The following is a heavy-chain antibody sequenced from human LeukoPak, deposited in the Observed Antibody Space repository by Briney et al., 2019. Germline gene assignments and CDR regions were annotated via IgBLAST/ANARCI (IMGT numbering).Heavy chain of an antibody. CDR1: GGSISSGSYY. Sequence: PSQTLSLTCTVSGGSISSGSYYWSWIRQPAGKGLEWIGRIYTSGSTNYNPSLKSRVTISVDTSKNQFSLKLSSVTAADTAAYYCARGMGYCSGGSCLGYYFDYWGQGTLVTVSS. V-gene: IGHV4-61*02. D-gene: IGHD2-15*01. CDR2: IYTSGST. J-gene: IGHJ4*02. CDR3: ARGMGYCSGGSCLGYYFDY.